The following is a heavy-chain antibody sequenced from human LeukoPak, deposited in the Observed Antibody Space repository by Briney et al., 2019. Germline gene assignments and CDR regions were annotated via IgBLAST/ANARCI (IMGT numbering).Heavy chain of an antibody. Sequence: ASVKVSCKASGYTFTSYDFNWVRQATGQRPEWMGWMSPNSGDTGYAQKFQDRVTMTRNTSISTAYMELSSLRSDDTAVYYCARGPPNWGYDYWGPGTLVTVSA. V-gene: IGHV1-8*01. CDR3: ARGPPNWGYDY. CDR1: GYTFTSYD. CDR2: MSPNSGDT. D-gene: IGHD7-27*01. J-gene: IGHJ4*02.